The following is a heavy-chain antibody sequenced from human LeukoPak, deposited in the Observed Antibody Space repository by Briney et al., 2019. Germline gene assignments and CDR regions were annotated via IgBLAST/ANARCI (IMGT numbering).Heavy chain of an antibody. D-gene: IGHD2-15*01. CDR2: ISGSGGST. V-gene: IGHV3-23*01. CDR1: GFTFCCYA. J-gene: IGHJ4*02. Sequence: GGSLRLSCAASGFTFCCYAMSWVGQAPGKGLEWVSAISGSGGSTYYADSEKGRFTISRDNSKHTLYLQMNSLRAEDTAVYYCAKGAYCSGGSCYGRFDYWGQGTLVTVSS. CDR3: AKGAYCSGGSCYGRFDY.